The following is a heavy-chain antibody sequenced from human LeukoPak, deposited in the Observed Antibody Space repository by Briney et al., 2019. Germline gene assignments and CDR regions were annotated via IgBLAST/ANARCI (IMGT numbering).Heavy chain of an antibody. CDR3: ARDGLAAAGTDY. J-gene: IGHJ4*02. CDR2: IYTSGST. D-gene: IGHD6-13*01. CDR1: GGSISSYY. V-gene: IGHV4-4*07. Sequence: SETLSLTCTVSGGSISSYYWSWIRQPAGKGLAWIGRIYTSGSTNYNPSLKSRVTMSVDTSKNQFSLKLSSVTAADTAVYYCARDGLAAAGTDYWGQGTLVTVSS.